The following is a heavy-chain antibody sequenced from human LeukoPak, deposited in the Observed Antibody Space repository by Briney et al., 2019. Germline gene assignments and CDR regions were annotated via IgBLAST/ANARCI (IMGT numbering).Heavy chain of an antibody. CDR3: ARHARRVVVAATTLGFDY. Sequence: SETLSLTCTVSGGSISSYYWSWIRQPPGKGLEWIGYIYYSGSTNYNPSLKSRVTISVDTSKNQFSLKLSSVTAADTAVYYCARHARRVVVAATTLGFDYWGQGTLVTVSS. CDR1: GGSISSYY. CDR2: IYYSGST. J-gene: IGHJ4*02. V-gene: IGHV4-59*08. D-gene: IGHD2-15*01.